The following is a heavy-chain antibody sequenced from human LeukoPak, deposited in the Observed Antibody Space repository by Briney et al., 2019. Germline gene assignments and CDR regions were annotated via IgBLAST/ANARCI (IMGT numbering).Heavy chain of an antibody. V-gene: IGHV1-69*05. CDR3: GRGGVRLGPRGYFDY. Sequence: SVKVSCKASGGTFSSYAISWVRQAPGQGLEWMGGIIPIFGTANYAQKFQGRVTITTDESTSTAYMELSSLRSEDTAVYYCGRGGVRLGPRGYFDYGGKGTLVTVSP. CDR1: GGTFSSYA. CDR2: IIPIFGTA. D-gene: IGHD3-9*01. J-gene: IGHJ4*02.